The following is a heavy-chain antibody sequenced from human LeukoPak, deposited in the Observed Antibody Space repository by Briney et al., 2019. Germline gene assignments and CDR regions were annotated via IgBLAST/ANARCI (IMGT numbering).Heavy chain of an antibody. CDR3: ARIWDSRSYYFDY. Sequence: SETLSLTCTVSGGSVSSYYWSWIRQPPGKGLEWIGYIYYSGSTNYNPSLKSRVTISVDTSKNQFSLKLSSVTAADTAVYYCARIWDSRSYYFDYWGQGTLVTVSS. D-gene: IGHD6-6*01. CDR1: GGSVSSYY. CDR2: IYYSGST. J-gene: IGHJ4*02. V-gene: IGHV4-59*02.